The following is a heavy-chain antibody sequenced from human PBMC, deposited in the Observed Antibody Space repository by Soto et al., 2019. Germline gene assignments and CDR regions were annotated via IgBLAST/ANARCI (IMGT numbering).Heavy chain of an antibody. CDR1: GFTFSGSA. V-gene: IGHV3-73*01. CDR2: IRSKANSYAS. D-gene: IGHD2-15*01. Sequence: EVQLVESGGGLVQPGGSLKLSCAASGFTFSGSAMHWVRQASGKGLEWVGRIRSKANSYASAYAASVKGRITISRDDSKNTAYLQMNDLTTEYRAVYYCTSTIVVVVAATSKVTDYWGQGTLVTVSS. CDR3: TSTIVVVVAATSKVTDY. J-gene: IGHJ4*02.